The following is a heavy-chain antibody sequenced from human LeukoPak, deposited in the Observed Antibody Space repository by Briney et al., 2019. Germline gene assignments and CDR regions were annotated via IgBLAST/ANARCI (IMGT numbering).Heavy chain of an antibody. Sequence: GGSLRLSCAASGFTFGSYGMSWVRQAPGKGLEWVAVISYDGSNKYYADSVKGRFTISRDNSKNTLYLQMNSLRAEDTAVYYCARGRRDCTNGVCYSVGYYYYMDVWGKGTTVTVSS. CDR3: ARGRRDCTNGVCYSVGYYYYMDV. V-gene: IGHV3-30*05. CDR2: ISYDGSNK. CDR1: GFTFGSYG. D-gene: IGHD2-8*01. J-gene: IGHJ6*03.